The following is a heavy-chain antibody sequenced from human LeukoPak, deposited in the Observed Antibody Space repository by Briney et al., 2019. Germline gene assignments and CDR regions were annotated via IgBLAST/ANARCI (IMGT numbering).Heavy chain of an antibody. J-gene: IGHJ4*02. V-gene: IGHV3-30*18. CDR2: ISSDGSNK. CDR3: AKGSGGSGSFYNHFDC. Sequence: PGKSLRLSCTASGFNFSAYGMHWVRQAPGKGLEWVAVISSDGSNKYYADSVKGRFTISRDNSKNTLSLQMNSLRTEDTAVFYCAKGSGGSGSFYNHFDCWGQGTLVTVSS. D-gene: IGHD3-10*01. CDR1: GFNFSAYG.